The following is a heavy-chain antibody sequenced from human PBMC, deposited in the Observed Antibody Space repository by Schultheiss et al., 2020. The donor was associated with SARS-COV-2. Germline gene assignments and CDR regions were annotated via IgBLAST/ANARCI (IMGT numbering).Heavy chain of an antibody. Sequence: GGSLRLSCAASGFTFSNAWMSWVRQAPGKGLEWVAVISYDGSHKDYADSVRGRFTISRDNSKNTLYLEMNSLRAEDTAVYYCAREWEQLGYDYWGQGTLVTVSS. CDR2: ISYDGSHK. D-gene: IGHD1-26*01. J-gene: IGHJ4*02. CDR3: AREWEQLGYDY. CDR1: GFTFSNAW. V-gene: IGHV3-30*03.